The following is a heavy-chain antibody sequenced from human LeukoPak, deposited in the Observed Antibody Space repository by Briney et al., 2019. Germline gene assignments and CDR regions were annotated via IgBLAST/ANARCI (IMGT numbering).Heavy chain of an antibody. J-gene: IGHJ6*03. CDR1: GYTFTGYY. CDR2: INPNSGGT. V-gene: IGHV1-2*02. D-gene: IGHD6-25*01. Sequence: ASVKVSCKASGYTFTGYYMHWVRQAPGQGLEWMGWINPNSGGTNYAQKFQGRVTMTRDTSISTAYMELGRLRSDDTAVYYCARGAAGYYYYMDVWGKGTTVTVSS. CDR3: ARGAAGYYYYMDV.